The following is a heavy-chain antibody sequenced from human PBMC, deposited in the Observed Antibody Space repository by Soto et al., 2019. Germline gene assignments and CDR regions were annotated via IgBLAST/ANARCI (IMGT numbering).Heavy chain of an antibody. CDR2: IYYSGST. Sequence: SETLSLTCTVSGGSISSYYWSWIRQPPGKGLEWIGYIYYSGSTNYNPSLKSRVTISVDTSKNQFSLKLSSVTAADTAVYYCAGTGWYSGGWYNVYWGQGTLVTVSS. CDR3: AGTGWYSGGWYNVY. CDR1: GGSISSYY. D-gene: IGHD6-19*01. V-gene: IGHV4-59*01. J-gene: IGHJ4*02.